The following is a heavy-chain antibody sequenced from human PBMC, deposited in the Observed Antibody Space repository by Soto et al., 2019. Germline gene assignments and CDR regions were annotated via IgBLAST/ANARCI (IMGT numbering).Heavy chain of an antibody. J-gene: IGHJ4*02. CDR2: ISYDGSNK. CDR1: GFTFSSYG. D-gene: IGHD1-7*01. V-gene: IGHV3-30*18. CDR3: AKDPHRGAGTTYYFDH. Sequence: QVQLVESGGGVVQPGRSLRLSCAASGFTFSSYGMHWVRQAPGKGLEWVAVISYDGSNKYYADSVKGRFTISRDNSKNTLYLHMNSLRAEDTAVYYCAKDPHRGAGTTYYFDHWGQGTLVTVSS.